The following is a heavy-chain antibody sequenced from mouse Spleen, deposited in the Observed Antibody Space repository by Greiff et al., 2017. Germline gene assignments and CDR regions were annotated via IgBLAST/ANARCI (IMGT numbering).Heavy chain of an antibody. D-gene: IGHD2-1*01. J-gene: IGHJ3*01. Sequence: VQLKESGGGLVKPGGSLKLSCAASGFTFSDYGMHWVRQAPEKGLEWVAYISSGSSTIYYADTVKGRFTISRDNAKNTLFLQMTSLRSEDTAMYYCAREGDGNPAWFAYWGQGTLVTVSA. CDR2: ISSGSSTI. CDR1: GFTFSDYG. CDR3: AREGDGNPAWFAY. V-gene: IGHV5-17*01.